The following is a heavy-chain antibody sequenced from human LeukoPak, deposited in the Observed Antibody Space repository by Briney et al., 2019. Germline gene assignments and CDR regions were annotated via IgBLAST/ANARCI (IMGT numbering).Heavy chain of an antibody. CDR2: INHSGST. CDR1: GGSFSGYY. D-gene: IGHD3-10*01. CDR3: AGSSYYYAADAFDI. V-gene: IGHV4-34*01. Sequence: SETLSLTCAVYGGSFSGYYWSWIRQPPGKGLEWIGEINHSGSTNYKPSLKSRVTISVDTSKNQFSLKLSSVTAADTAVYYCAGSSYYYAADAFDIWGQGTKVTVSS. J-gene: IGHJ3*02.